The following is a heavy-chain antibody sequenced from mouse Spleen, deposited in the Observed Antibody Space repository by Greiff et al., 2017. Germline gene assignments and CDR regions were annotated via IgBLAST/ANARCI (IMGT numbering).Heavy chain of an antibody. Sequence: EVQRVESGGGLVKPGGSLKLSCAASGFTFSSYAMSWVRQTPEKRLEWVATISSGGSYTYYPDSVKGRFTISRDNAKNTLYLQMSSLRSEDTAMYYCARRGRLDYFDYWGQGTTLTVSS. CDR2: ISSGGSYT. CDR1: GFTFSSYA. D-gene: IGHD3-3*01. CDR3: ARRGRLDYFDY. V-gene: IGHV5-9-3*01. J-gene: IGHJ2*01.